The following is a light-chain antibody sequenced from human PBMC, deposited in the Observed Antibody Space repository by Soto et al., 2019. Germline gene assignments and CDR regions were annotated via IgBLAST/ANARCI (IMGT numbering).Light chain of an antibody. CDR1: TGAVTSGHY. J-gene: IGLJ2*01. V-gene: IGLV7-46*01. CDR3: LLSYSGASWV. CDR2: DTT. Sequence: QAVVTQEPSLTVSPGGTVTLTCGSSTGAVTSGHYPYWFQQKPGQAPRTLIYDTTNKHSWTPARFSGSLLGGNAALTLSGAQPEDEAEYYCLLSYSGASWVFGGGTKLTVL.